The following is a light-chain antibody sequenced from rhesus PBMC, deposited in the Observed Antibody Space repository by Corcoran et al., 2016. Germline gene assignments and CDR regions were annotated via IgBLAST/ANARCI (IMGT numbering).Light chain of an antibody. Sequence: DIVMTQTPLSLSVTLGEPASIPCRSSQRLLDSEDGNTYLEWYLTRPRQVPLLLSYEASNRASGVPDRFSGGGSDTVFPLTISKVEAEDVWVCYCMQPLEFPFTFGPGTKLYIK. CDR1: QRLLDSEDGNTY. CDR3: MQPLEFPFT. J-gene: IGKJ3*01. CDR2: EAS. V-gene: IGKV2-104*01.